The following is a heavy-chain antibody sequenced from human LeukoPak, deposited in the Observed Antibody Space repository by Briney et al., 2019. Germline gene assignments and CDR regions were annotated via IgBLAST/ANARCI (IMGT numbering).Heavy chain of an antibody. J-gene: IGHJ4*02. V-gene: IGHV4-30-4*01. CDR1: GGSISSGDYY. D-gene: IGHD3-22*01. Sequence: PSETLSLTCTVSGGSISSGDYYWSWIRQPPGKGLEWIGYIYYSGSTYYNPSLKSRVTISVDTSKNQFSLKLSSVTAADTAVYYCAGNPRYDSKAFSNWGQGTLVTVSS. CDR2: IYYSGST. CDR3: AGNPRYDSKAFSN.